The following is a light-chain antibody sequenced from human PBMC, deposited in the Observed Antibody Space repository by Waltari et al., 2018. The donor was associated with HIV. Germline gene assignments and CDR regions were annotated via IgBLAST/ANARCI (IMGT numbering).Light chain of an antibody. V-gene: IGKV3-11*01. CDR1: QSVSSY. J-gene: IGKJ4*01. Sequence: EIVLTHSPATLSLSPGARATLNCSASQSVSSYLAWYQQKPGQAPRLLIYDASNTATGIPVRFSGSGSGTDFTLTINSLEPEDFAVYYCQQRSNWPPRLTFGGGTKVEIK. CDR2: DAS. CDR3: QQRSNWPPRLT.